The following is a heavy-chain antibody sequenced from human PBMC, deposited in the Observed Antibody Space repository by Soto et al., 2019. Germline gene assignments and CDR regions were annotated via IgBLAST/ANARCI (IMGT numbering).Heavy chain of an antibody. CDR2: VNGDGSST. V-gene: IGHV3-74*01. CDR1: GFTFSSYA. J-gene: IGHJ4*02. CDR3: ARVMANLPWYFDY. Sequence: GGSLRLSCAGSGFTFSSYAMHWVHQAPGKGLVWVSRVNGDGSSTSYAGPVKGRFTISRDNAKNTVHLQMDSLRAEDTAVYYCARVMANLPWYFDYWGQGTLVTVSS. D-gene: IGHD2-8*01.